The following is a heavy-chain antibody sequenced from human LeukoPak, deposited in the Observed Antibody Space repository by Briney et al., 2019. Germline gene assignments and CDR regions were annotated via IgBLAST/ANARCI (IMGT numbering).Heavy chain of an antibody. CDR3: VKDLGRYRNNCFDY. V-gene: IGHV3-33*06. CDR1: GLTFSSYD. Sequence: PGGSLRLSCAASGLTFSSYDIHWVRQAPGKGLEWVAVIWYDGSDKYYADSVKGRFTISRDDSKNTLYLQMNSLRAEDTAVYYCVKDLGRYRNNCFDYWGQGTLVTVSS. J-gene: IGHJ4*02. CDR2: IWYDGSDK. D-gene: IGHD1-26*01.